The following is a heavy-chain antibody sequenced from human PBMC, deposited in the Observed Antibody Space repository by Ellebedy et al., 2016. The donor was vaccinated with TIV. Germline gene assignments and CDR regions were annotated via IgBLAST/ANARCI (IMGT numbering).Heavy chain of an antibody. D-gene: IGHD2-8*01. CDR3: ASNGISPIELMGY. J-gene: IGHJ4*02. CDR1: GGSFSGYY. CDR2: INHSGST. Sequence: SETLSLXXAVYGGSFSGYYWSWIRQPPGKGLEWIGEINHSGSTNYNPSLKSRVTISVDTSKNQFSLKLSSVTAADTAVYYCASNGISPIELMGYWGQGTLVTVSS. V-gene: IGHV4-34*01.